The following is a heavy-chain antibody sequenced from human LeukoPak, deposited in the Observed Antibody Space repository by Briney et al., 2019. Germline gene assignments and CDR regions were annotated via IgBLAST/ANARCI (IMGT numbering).Heavy chain of an antibody. J-gene: IGHJ3*02. Sequence: PGGSLRLSCAASGFSFDGYVMHWVRQAPGKGLEWVSYISSSSSTIYYADSVKGRFTISRDNAKNSLYLQMNSLRAEDTAVYYCARGGQLVGLDAFDIWGQGTMVTVSS. CDR1: GFSFDGYV. D-gene: IGHD6-13*01. V-gene: IGHV3-48*01. CDR2: ISSSSSTI. CDR3: ARGGQLVGLDAFDI.